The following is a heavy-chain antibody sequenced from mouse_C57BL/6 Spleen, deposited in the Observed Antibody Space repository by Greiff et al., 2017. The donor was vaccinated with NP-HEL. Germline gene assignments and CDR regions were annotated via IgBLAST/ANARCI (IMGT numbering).Heavy chain of an antibody. J-gene: IGHJ4*01. CDR1: GFTFSSYA. D-gene: IGHD1-1*01. CDR2: ISDGGSYT. Sequence: EVQRVESGGGLVKPGGSLKLSCAASGFTFSSYAMSWVRQTPEKRLEWVATISDGGSYTYYPDNVKGRFTISRDNAKNNLYLQMSHLKSEDTAMYYCARSGVTTVKGNGYAMDYWGQGTSVTVSS. CDR3: ARSGVTTVKGNGYAMDY. V-gene: IGHV5-4*01.